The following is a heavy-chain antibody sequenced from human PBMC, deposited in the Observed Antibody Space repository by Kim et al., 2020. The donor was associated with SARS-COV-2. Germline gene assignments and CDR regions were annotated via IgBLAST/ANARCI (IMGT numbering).Heavy chain of an antibody. CDR3: ARDNYVHYYGSGSYHGNYYYGMDV. CDR2: IYYSGST. Sequence: SETLSLTCTVSGGSISSGGYYWSWIRQHPGKGLEWIGYIYYSGSTYYNPSLKSRVTISVDTSKNQFSLKLSSVTAADTAVYYCARDNYVHYYGSGSYHGNYYYGMDVWGQRTTVTVAS. D-gene: IGHD3-10*01. J-gene: IGHJ6*02. V-gene: IGHV4-31*03. CDR1: GGSISSGGYY.